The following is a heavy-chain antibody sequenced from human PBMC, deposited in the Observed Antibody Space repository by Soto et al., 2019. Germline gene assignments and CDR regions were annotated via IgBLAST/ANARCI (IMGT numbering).Heavy chain of an antibody. CDR3: ARVAVVLVAAISGTNWFDP. Sequence: QVQLQESGPGLVKPSQTLSLTCTVSGGSISSGGYYWSWIRQHPGKGLEWIGYIYYSGSTYYNPSLKSRVTISVDTSKNQFSLKLSSVTAADTAVYYCARVAVVLVAAISGTNWFDPWGQGTLVTVSS. CDR1: GGSISSGGYY. D-gene: IGHD2-15*01. J-gene: IGHJ5*02. CDR2: IYYSGST. V-gene: IGHV4-31*03.